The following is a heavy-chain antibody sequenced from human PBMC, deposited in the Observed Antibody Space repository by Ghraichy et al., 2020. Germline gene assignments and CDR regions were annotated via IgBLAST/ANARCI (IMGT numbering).Heavy chain of an antibody. Sequence: LSLTCAASGFTFSDYYMSWIRQAPGKGLEWVSYISSSGSTIYYADSVKGRFTISRDNAKNSLYLQMNSLRAEDTAVYYCARGPEDDWGAAFDIWGQGTMVTVSS. J-gene: IGHJ3*02. CDR1: GFTFSDYY. D-gene: IGHD3-9*01. V-gene: IGHV3-11*01. CDR2: ISSSGSTI. CDR3: ARGPEDDWGAAFDI.